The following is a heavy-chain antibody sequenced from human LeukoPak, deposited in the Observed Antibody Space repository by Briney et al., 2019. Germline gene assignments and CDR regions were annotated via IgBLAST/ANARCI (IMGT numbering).Heavy chain of an antibody. Sequence: PGGSLRLSCAASGFTFSDAWMSWVCQAPGKGLEWVANIKQDGSEKYHVDSVKGRFTISRDNAKNSLYLQMNSLRAEDTAVYYCASNGPWGYDILTGYYRFDYWGQGTLVTVSS. D-gene: IGHD3-9*01. CDR3: ASNGPWGYDILTGYYRFDY. J-gene: IGHJ4*02. CDR1: GFTFSDAW. V-gene: IGHV3-7*01. CDR2: IKQDGSEK.